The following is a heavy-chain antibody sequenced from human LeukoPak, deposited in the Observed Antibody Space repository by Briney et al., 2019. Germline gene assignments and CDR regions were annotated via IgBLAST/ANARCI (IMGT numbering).Heavy chain of an antibody. Sequence: PGGSLRLSCAASGFSFSDYWMTWVRQAPGAGLKFVANINPDGTATYYADPVKGRFTISRDNAKNLVYLQMNSLRAEDTAVYHCGRFGYVAGVDLWGQGTLVTVSS. CDR1: GFSFSDYW. V-gene: IGHV3-7*01. J-gene: IGHJ4*02. CDR3: GRFGYVAGVDL. CDR2: INPDGTAT. D-gene: IGHD6-19*01.